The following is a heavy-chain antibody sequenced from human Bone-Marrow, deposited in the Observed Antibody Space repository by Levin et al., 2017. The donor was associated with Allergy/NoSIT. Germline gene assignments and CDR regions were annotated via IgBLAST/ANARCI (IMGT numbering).Heavy chain of an antibody. D-gene: IGHD2-15*01. CDR1: GFTFSYYA. V-gene: IGHV3-30*18. CDR3: AKNDVAATPVGDY. J-gene: IGHJ4*02. Sequence: GESLKISCAASGFTFSYYAMHWVRQAPGKGLEWVAVISYDGSDEYYADSVKGRFTISRDNSKNTLYLQMHSLRAEDTAVYYCAKNDVAATPVGDYWGQGTLVTVSS. CDR2: ISYDGSDE.